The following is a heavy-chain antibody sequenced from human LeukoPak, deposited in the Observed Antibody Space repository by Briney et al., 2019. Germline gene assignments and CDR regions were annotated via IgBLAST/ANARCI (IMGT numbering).Heavy chain of an antibody. CDR1: GGTFTSYA. D-gene: IGHD3-22*01. CDR3: ALGSGYMDY. Sequence: ASVKVSCKASGGTFTSYAISWVRQAPGQGLEWMGGIIPIFGTANYAKKFQGRVTTTADESTSTAYMELSSLRSEDTAVYYCALGSGYMDYWGQGTLVTVSS. V-gene: IGHV1-69*13. CDR2: IIPIFGTA. J-gene: IGHJ4*02.